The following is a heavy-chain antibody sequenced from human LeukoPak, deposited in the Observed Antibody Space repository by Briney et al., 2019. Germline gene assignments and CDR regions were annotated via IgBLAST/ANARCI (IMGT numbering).Heavy chain of an antibody. CDR2: IYYSGST. CDR1: GGSISSYY. CDR3: ARVKYNWNHAYYYYYMDV. D-gene: IGHD1-20*01. J-gene: IGHJ6*03. V-gene: IGHV4-59*01. Sequence: SETLSFTCTVSGGSISSYYWSWIRQPPGKGLEWIGYIYYSGSTNYNPSLKSRVTISVDTPKNQFSLKLSSVTAADTAVYYCARVKYNWNHAYYYYYMDVWGKGTTVTVSS.